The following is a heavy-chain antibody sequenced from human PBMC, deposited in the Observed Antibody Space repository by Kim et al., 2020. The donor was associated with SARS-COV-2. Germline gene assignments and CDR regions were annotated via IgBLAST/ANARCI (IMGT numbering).Heavy chain of an antibody. D-gene: IGHD3-10*01. CDR2: TYYRSKWYN. V-gene: IGHV6-1*01. CDR1: GDSVSSNSAA. J-gene: IGHJ6*02. CDR3: ARDQGSGLLWFGELLSHTYYYYGMDV. Sequence: SQTLSLTCAISGDSVSSNSAAWNWIRQSPSRGLEWLGRTYYRSKWYNDYAVSVKSRITINPDTSKNQFSLQLNSVTPEDTAVYDCARDQGSGLLWFGELLSHTYYYYGMDVWGQGTTVTVSS.